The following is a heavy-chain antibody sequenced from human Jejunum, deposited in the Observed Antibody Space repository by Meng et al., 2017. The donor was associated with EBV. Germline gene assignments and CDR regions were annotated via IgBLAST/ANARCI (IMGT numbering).Heavy chain of an antibody. J-gene: IGHJ4*02. D-gene: IGHD1-14*01. CDR2: INQVGST. CDR3: ARASSERLLDY. CDR1: TDFISSYEW. V-gene: IGHV4-4*02. Sequence: QVQLRESGPGLCKPSGTLSLTCAVSTDFISSYEWWSWVRQPPGKGLEWLGEINQVGSTYYNPSLKSRVTISIDTSKRQFSLRLNSMTAADTAVYYCARASSERLLDYWGQGTLVTVSS.